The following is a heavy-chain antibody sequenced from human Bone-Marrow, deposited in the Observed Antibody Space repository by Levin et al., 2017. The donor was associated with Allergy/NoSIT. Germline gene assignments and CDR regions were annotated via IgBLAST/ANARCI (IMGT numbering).Heavy chain of an antibody. CDR3: ARSGPYYYDSSGLPTPYYFDY. CDR1: GFTFSSYW. D-gene: IGHD3-22*01. CDR2: INSDGSST. Sequence: PGGSLRLSCAASGFTFSSYWMHWVRQAPGKGLVWVSRINSDGSSTSYADSVKGRFTISRDNAKNTLYLQMNSLRAEDTAVYYCARSGPYYYDSSGLPTPYYFDYWGQGTLVTVSS. V-gene: IGHV3-74*01. J-gene: IGHJ4*02.